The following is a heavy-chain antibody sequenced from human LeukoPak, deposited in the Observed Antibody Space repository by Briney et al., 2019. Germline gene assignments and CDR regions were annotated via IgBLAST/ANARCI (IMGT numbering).Heavy chain of an antibody. CDR1: AFTLSSYA. Sequence: PGRSLRLSCAASAFTLSSYAMSSVRHAPGKGLEWVSVISGSGGITYYADSVKGRFTISRDKSKNTLYLQMNSLRAEDTAVYYCATNILVRDIINWFDPWGQGTLVTVSS. CDR2: ISGSGGIT. J-gene: IGHJ5*02. CDR3: ATNILVRDIINWFDP. D-gene: IGHD3-10*01. V-gene: IGHV3-23*01.